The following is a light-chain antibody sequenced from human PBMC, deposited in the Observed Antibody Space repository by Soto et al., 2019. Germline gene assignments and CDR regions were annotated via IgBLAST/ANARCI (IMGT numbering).Light chain of an antibody. J-gene: IGKJ1*01. CDR2: KAS. V-gene: IGKV1-5*03. Sequence: DIQMTQSPSTLSASVGDRVTITSRASQSISSWLAWYQQKPGKAPKLLIYKASSLESGVPSRFSGSGSGTDFSLTISSLQPDDFATYYCQQYNTYSTFGQGTKVEIK. CDR1: QSISSW. CDR3: QQYNTYST.